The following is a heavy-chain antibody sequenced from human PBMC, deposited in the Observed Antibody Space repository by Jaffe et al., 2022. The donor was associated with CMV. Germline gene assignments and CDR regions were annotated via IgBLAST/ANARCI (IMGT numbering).Heavy chain of an antibody. J-gene: IGHJ3*02. D-gene: IGHD3-16*02. CDR2: ISGSGGST. CDR3: ASHDHAPEYDYVWGSYRSIDAFDI. CDR1: GFTFSSYA. Sequence: EVQLLESGGGLVQPGGSLRLSCAASGFTFSSYAMSWVRQAPGKGLEWVSAISGSGGSTYYADSVKGRFTISRDNSKNTLYLQMNSLRAEDTAVYYCASHDHAPEYDYVWGSYRSIDAFDIWGQGTMVTVSS. V-gene: IGHV3-23*01.